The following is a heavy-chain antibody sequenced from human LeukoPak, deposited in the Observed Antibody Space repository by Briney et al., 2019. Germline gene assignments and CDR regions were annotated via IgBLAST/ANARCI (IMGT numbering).Heavy chain of an antibody. CDR2: ISSSSSYI. CDR1: GFTFSSYS. D-gene: IGHD3-22*01. V-gene: IGHV3-21*01. J-gene: IGHJ4*02. Sequence: PGGSLRLSCAASGFTFSSYSMNWVRQAPGKGLEWVSSISSSSSYIYYADSVKGRFTISRDNAKNSLYLQMNSLSAEDPAVYYCARAYDSSGYYADYWGQGTLVTVSS. CDR3: ARAYDSSGYYADY.